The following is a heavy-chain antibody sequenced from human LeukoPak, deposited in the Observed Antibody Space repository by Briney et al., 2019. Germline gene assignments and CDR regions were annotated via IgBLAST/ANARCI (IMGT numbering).Heavy chain of an antibody. CDR3: ARDGDVLTGYYNTEYFPH. J-gene: IGHJ1*01. Sequence: SVKVSCKASGDNFSSCVFTWVRQAPGQGLEWMGRIIPILDVANFAQKFKGRVSITADKSTNTAHLELSNLRSEDTAVYYCARDGDVLTGYYNTEYFPHWGQGTLVTVSS. D-gene: IGHD3-9*01. CDR2: IIPILDVA. CDR1: GDNFSSCV. V-gene: IGHV1-69*04.